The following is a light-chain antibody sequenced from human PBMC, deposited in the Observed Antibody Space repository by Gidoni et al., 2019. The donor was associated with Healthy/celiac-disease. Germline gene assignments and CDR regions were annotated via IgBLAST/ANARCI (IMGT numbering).Light chain of an antibody. CDR2: TDS. J-gene: IGLJ2*01. CDR1: NIGSKN. V-gene: IGLV3-9*01. Sequence: SYEQTQPHSVSVALGQTARITCGGNNIGSKNVHGYQQKPGQVPVLVIYTDSNRPSGIPELFSGSNSGNTATLTISRAQAGDEADYYCQVWDSSTEVFGGGTKLTVL. CDR3: QVWDSSTEV.